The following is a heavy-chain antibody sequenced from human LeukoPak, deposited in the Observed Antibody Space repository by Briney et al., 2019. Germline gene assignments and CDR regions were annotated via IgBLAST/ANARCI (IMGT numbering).Heavy chain of an antibody. Sequence: PSETLSLTCTVSGGSISSSSYYWGWIRQPPGKGLEWIGSIYYSGSTYYNPSLKSRVTISVDTSKNLFSLKLSSVTAADTAVYYCARYYDSANWFDPWGQGTLVTVSS. CDR2: IYYSGST. V-gene: IGHV4-39*01. D-gene: IGHD3-22*01. CDR1: GGSISSSSYY. CDR3: ARYYDSANWFDP. J-gene: IGHJ5*02.